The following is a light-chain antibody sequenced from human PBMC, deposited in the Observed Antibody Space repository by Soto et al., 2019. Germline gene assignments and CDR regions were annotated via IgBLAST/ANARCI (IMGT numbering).Light chain of an antibody. Sequence: DIQMTQSPSSLSASVGDRVTITCRASQYIGTYLNWYQLKPGKAPKLLMSSASRLQSGVPSTFSGIGSGTDFTLTISRQLPGDFATYYCQQSFTIPWTFGQGTRVEIK. CDR3: QQSFTIPWT. J-gene: IGKJ1*01. V-gene: IGKV1-39*01. CDR1: QYIGTY. CDR2: SAS.